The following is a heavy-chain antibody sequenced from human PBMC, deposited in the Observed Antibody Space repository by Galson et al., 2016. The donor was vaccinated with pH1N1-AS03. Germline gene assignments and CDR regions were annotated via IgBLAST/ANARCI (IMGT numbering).Heavy chain of an antibody. CDR1: GFTFSSHD. Sequence: SLRLSCAGAGFTFSSHDMYWVRQPPGKGLEWVSASVTAGDTYYAGSVKGRFTISRENAKNSLYLQMNSLRAGDTAVYYCARGKEGYFYGMDVWGQGTTVTVSS. D-gene: IGHD3-10*01. V-gene: IGHV3-13*01. CDR3: ARGKEGYFYGMDV. J-gene: IGHJ6*02. CDR2: SVTAGDT.